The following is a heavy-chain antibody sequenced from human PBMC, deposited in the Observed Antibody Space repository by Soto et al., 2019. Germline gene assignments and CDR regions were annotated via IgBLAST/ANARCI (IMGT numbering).Heavy chain of an antibody. J-gene: IGHJ4*02. D-gene: IGHD2-21*02. V-gene: IGHV1-46*01. Sequence: QVQLMQSGAEVKKPGASVKVSCKASGDTFTDYYIHWVRQAPGQGLEWMGTVNPSGGHTTYAQQFLGRVAMTRDTSTSTLYMELTSLTSDATAIYYCARGGHVVVVTAALDYWGQGTLVTVSS. CDR1: GDTFTDYY. CDR3: ARGGHVVVVTAALDY. CDR2: VNPSGGHT.